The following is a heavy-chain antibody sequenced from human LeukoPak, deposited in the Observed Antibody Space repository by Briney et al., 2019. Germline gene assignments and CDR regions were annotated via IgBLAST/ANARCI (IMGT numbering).Heavy chain of an antibody. CDR1: GFTLSTYT. CDR3: VRDFLGESGAGGP. D-gene: IGHD3-10*01. CDR2: ISPTAIST. V-gene: IGHV3-21*06. J-gene: IGHJ5*02. Sequence: GGSLRLSCAASGFTLSTYTMNWVRQAPGKGLEWVSSISPTAISTWYADSLKGRFTISRDNARNLLFLEGNGLRAEDTGVFYCVRDFLGESGAGGPWGQGTLVTVSS.